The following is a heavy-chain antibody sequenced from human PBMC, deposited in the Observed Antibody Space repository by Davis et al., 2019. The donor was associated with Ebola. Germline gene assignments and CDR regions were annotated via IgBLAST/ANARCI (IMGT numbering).Heavy chain of an antibody. V-gene: IGHV1-18*01. D-gene: IGHD2-15*01. CDR1: GYTFTSYG. CDR2: ISAYNGNT. J-gene: IGHJ3*02. Sequence: ASVKVSCKASGYTFTSYGISWVRQAPGQGLEWMGWISAYNGNTNYAQKFQGRVTITADESTSTAYMELSSLRSEDTAVYYCASMVAAHQDDAFDIWGQGTMVTVSS. CDR3: ASMVAAHQDDAFDI.